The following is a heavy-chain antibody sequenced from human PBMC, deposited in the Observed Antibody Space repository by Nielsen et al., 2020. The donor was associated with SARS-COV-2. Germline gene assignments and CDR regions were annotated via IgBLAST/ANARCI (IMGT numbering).Heavy chain of an antibody. CDR2: IYYSGST. D-gene: IGHD3-10*01. CDR3: ARRSGSSHWLFDY. V-gene: IGHV4-59*01. CDR1: GGSISSYY. Sequence: SETLSLTCTVSGGSISSYYWSWIRQPPGKGLEWIGYIYYSGSTNYNLSLKSRVTISVDTSKNQFSLKLSSVTAADTAVYYCARRSGSSHWLFDYWGQGTLVTVSS. J-gene: IGHJ4*02.